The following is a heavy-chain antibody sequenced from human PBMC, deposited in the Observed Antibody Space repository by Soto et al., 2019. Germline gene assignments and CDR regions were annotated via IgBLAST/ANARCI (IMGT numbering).Heavy chain of an antibody. CDR2: ISASGDRT. D-gene: IGHD2-21*02. Sequence: PGGSLRLSCAASGFTFSSYAMGWVRQAPGKGLEWVSGISASGDRTTYADSVKGRFTISRDNSKNTMYLQMNSLKVDDTAVYRCAKCCSGDCSLRWFDPWGQGTLVTVSS. CDR1: GFTFSSYA. V-gene: IGHV3-23*01. J-gene: IGHJ5*02. CDR3: AKCCSGDCSLRWFDP.